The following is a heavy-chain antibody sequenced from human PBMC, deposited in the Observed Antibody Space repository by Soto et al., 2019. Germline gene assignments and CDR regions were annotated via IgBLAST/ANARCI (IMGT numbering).Heavy chain of an antibody. CDR1: EDTFTHYD. CDR2: MNPNTGNI. J-gene: IGHJ5*02. Sequence: QVELVQSGAEVKKPGAAVKVSCQASEDTFTHYDSNCVRQATGQGLEWMGWMNPNTGNIDYAHKFQGRLTMTRDTSTRTVNMELSSMRSDDTAVYYCVRRVASGHRSWFDPWGQGTLVTVSS. V-gene: IGHV1-8*02. CDR3: VRRVASGHRSWFDP. D-gene: IGHD2-21*01.